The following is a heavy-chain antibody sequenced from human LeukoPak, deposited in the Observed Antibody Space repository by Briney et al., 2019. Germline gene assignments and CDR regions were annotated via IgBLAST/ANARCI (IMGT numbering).Heavy chain of an antibody. D-gene: IGHD6-19*01. J-gene: IGHJ4*02. CDR2: IYYSGST. CDR3: ARGSGWEETDY. CDR1: GGSISSYY. Sequence: PSETLSLTCTVSGGSISSYYWSWIRQPPGKGLGWIGYIYYSGSTNYNPSLKSRVTISVDTSKNQFSLKLSSVTAADTAVYYGARGSGWEETDYWGQGTLVTVSS. V-gene: IGHV4-59*01.